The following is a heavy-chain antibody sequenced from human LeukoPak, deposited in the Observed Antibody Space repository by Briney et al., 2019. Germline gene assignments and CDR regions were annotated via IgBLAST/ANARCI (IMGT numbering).Heavy chain of an antibody. V-gene: IGHV3-23*01. D-gene: IGHD3-10*01. J-gene: IGHJ5*02. Sequence: GGSLRLSCAASGFTFSSYAMSWVRQAPGKGLEWVSTISGSGGSTYYADSVKGRFTISRDRSKNTLYLQMNSLRPEDTAVYYCAKRPYYYGSGNCYPPFDPWGQGTLVTVSS. CDR1: GFTFSSYA. CDR2: ISGSGGST. CDR3: AKRPYYYGSGNCYPPFDP.